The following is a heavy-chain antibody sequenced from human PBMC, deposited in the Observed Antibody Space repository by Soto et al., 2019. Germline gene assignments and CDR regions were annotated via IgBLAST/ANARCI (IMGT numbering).Heavy chain of an antibody. CDR1: GFTFSSYW. Sequence: EVQLVESGGGLVQPGGSLRLSCAASGFTFSSYWMSWVRQAPGKGLEWVANIKQDGSEKFYVDSVKGRFTISRDNVKNSLYLQMNSLRAEDTAVYYCARGTGAAVAADYWGQGTLVTVSS. J-gene: IGHJ4*02. CDR2: IKQDGSEK. V-gene: IGHV3-7*01. D-gene: IGHD6-19*01. CDR3: ARGTGAAVAADY.